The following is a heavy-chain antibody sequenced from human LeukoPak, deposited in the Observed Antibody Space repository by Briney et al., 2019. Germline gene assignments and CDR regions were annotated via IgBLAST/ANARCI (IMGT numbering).Heavy chain of an antibody. CDR3: AREGNLGTSFDY. CDR1: GFTFSSYG. D-gene: IGHD1-14*01. J-gene: IGHJ4*02. Sequence: GGSLRLSCAASGFTFSSYGMSWVRQAPGKGLEWVAVISYDGSNKYYADSVKGRFTISRDNSKNTLYLQMNSLRAEDTAVYYCAREGNLGTSFDYWGQGTLVTVSS. CDR2: ISYDGSNK. V-gene: IGHV3-30*03.